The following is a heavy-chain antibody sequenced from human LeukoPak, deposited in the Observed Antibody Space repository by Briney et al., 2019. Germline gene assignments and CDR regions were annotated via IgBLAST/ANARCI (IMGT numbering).Heavy chain of an antibody. Sequence: PSETLSLTCTVSGGSISSYYWSWIRQPPGKGLEWIGYIYYSGSTNYNPSLKSRVTISVDTSKNQFSLKLSSVTAADTAVYYCARAVIKMAIPFDYWGQGTLVTVSS. CDR2: IYYSGST. D-gene: IGHD5-24*01. CDR1: GGSISSYY. V-gene: IGHV4-59*01. J-gene: IGHJ4*02. CDR3: ARAVIKMAIPFDY.